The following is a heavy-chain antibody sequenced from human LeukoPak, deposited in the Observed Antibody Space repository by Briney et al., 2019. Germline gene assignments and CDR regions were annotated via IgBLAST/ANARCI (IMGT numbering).Heavy chain of an antibody. CDR3: ARSYYDILTGSKDAFDI. Sequence: PSETLSLTCTVSGGSISSYYGSWIRQPPGKGLEWIGYIYYSGSTNYNPSLKSRVTISVDTSKNQFSLKLSSVTAADTAVYYCARSYYDILTGSKDAFDIWGQGTMVTVSS. CDR2: IYYSGST. CDR1: GGSISSYY. J-gene: IGHJ3*02. V-gene: IGHV4-59*08. D-gene: IGHD3-9*01.